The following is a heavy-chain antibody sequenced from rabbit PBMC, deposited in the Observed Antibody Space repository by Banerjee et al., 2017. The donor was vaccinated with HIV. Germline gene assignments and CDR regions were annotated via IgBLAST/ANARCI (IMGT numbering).Heavy chain of an antibody. CDR3: AREGIAGGYIDDGYATEDYFNL. CDR1: GFSFSSSYY. J-gene: IGHJ4*01. D-gene: IGHD6-1*01. CDR2: IYGGSSGST. V-gene: IGHV1S40*01. Sequence: QSLEESGGDLVKPGASLTLTCTASGFSFSSSYYMCWVRQAPGKGLEWIACIYGGSSGSTWYASWVNGRFTISKTSSTTVTLQMTSLTAADTATYFCAREGIAGGYIDDGYATEDYFNLWGPGTLVTVS.